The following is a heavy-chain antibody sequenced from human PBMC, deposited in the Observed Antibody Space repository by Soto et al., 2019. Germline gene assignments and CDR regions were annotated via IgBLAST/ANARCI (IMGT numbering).Heavy chain of an antibody. CDR1: GFSFRSYW. CDR3: AKREGNTYGLFH. CDR2: IKTEGGST. Sequence: EVQLVESGGGLVHPGGSLRLSCAASGFSFRSYWIHWARQAPGKGLVWVSRIKTEGGSTDYADSVKGRFTISRDNAKNTLYLQMNSLRAEDTAVYYCAKREGNTYGLFHWGQGTLVTVSS. D-gene: IGHD5-18*01. V-gene: IGHV3-74*01. J-gene: IGHJ4*02.